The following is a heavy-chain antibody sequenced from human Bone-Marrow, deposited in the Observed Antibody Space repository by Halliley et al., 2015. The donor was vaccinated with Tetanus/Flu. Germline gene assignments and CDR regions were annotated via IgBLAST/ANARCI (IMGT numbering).Heavy chain of an antibody. CDR3: ARERRAVAGTPFDY. CDR2: ISVYNGHT. J-gene: IGHJ4*02. Sequence: QLVQSGAEVKKPGASVKVSCKASGYTFTNNGINWVRQAPGQGLEWMGWISVYNGHTNFAQNFLGRITMTTDTSTSTAYMELRGLRSDDTAVYYCARERRAVAGTPFDYWGQGTLLTVSS. V-gene: IGHV1-18*04. CDR1: GYTFTNNG. D-gene: IGHD6-19*01.